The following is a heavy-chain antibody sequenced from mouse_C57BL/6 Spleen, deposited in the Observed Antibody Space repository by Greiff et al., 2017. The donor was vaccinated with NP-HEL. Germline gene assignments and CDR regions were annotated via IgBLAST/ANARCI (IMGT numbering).Heavy chain of an antibody. Sequence: QVQLQQSGAELARPGASVKLSCKASGYTFTSYGISWVKQRTGQGLEWIGEIYPRSGNTYYNEKFKGKATLTADKSSSTAYMELRSLTSEDSAVYFCARSYYYGSSYRCDYWGQGTTRTVSS. J-gene: IGHJ2*01. CDR2: IYPRSGNT. CDR3: ARSYYYGSSYRCDY. D-gene: IGHD1-1*01. V-gene: IGHV1-81*01. CDR1: GYTFTSYG.